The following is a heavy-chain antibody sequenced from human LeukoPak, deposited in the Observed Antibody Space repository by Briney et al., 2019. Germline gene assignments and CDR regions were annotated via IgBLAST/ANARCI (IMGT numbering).Heavy chain of an antibody. CDR2: IYYSGNT. V-gene: IGHV4-59*08. D-gene: IGHD5-18*01. J-gene: IGHJ4*02. CDR3: ARLRATANTRSFDY. Sequence: SETLSLTCTVSGGSINNYYWSWIRQPPGKGLEWIGYIYYSGNTNFNPSLRSRVTMSVDTSNNQFSLKLSSATAADAAVYYCARLRATANTRSFDYWGQGTLVTVSS. CDR1: GGSINNYY.